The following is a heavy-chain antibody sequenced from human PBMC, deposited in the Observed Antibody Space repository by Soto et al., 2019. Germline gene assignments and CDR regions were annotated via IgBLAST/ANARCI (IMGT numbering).Heavy chain of an antibody. V-gene: IGHV3-53*01. D-gene: IGHD3-3*01. Sequence: GGSLRLSCAASGFTFSSYTMNWVRQAPGKGLTWVSVIYSGGSTYYADSVKGRFTISRDNSSNTLYLEMNSLRVEDTAVYYCVRDRGFWSAYDYWGQGTLVTVSS. CDR1: GFTFSSYT. CDR2: IYSGGST. J-gene: IGHJ4*02. CDR3: VRDRGFWSAYDY.